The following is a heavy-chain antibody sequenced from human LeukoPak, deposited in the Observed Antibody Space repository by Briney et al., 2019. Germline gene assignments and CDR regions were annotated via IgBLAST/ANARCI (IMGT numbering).Heavy chain of an antibody. CDR3: ARGANWGSFDY. V-gene: IGHV3-66*02. CDR1: GFTVSSNY. D-gene: IGHD7-27*01. J-gene: IGHJ4*02. Sequence: GGSLRLSCAASGFTVSSNYMSWVRQAPGKGLEWVSVIYSGGSTYYADSVKGRFTISRDNSKNTLYLQMNSLRAEDMAVYYCARGANWGSFDYWGQGTLVTVSS. CDR2: IYSGGST.